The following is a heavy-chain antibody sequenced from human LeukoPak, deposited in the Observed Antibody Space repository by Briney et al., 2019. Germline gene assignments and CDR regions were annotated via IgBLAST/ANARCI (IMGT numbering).Heavy chain of an antibody. Sequence: PSETLSLTCTVSGGSITTSSYYWGWIRQPPGKGLEGIGIIYYSGSTYYNPSLKGRVTISVDTSKNQFSLKLSSVTAADTAVYYCARAFRARYFDLWGRSTLVTVSS. CDR2: IYYSGST. CDR1: GGSITTSSYY. CDR3: ARAFRARYFDL. V-gene: IGHV4-39*01. D-gene: IGHD2/OR15-2a*01. J-gene: IGHJ2*01.